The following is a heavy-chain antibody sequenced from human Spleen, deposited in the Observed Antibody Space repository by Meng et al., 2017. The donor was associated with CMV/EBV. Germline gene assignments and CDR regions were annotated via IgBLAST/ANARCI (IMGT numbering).Heavy chain of an antibody. CDR3: AKERYYDSSGAYYGMDV. CDR1: GFTFSSYA. J-gene: IGHJ6*02. V-gene: IGHV3-23*03. CDR2: IYSAGSST. Sequence: GESLKISCAASGFTFSSYAMSWVRQAPGKGLEWVSNIYSAGSSTNYADSVKGRFTISRDNSKNTLYLQMNSLSVEDTAVYYCAKERYYDSSGAYYGMDVWGQGTTVTVSS. D-gene: IGHD3-22*01.